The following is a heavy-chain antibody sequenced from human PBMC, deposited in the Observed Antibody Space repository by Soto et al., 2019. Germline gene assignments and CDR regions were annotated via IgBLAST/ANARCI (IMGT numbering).Heavy chain of an antibody. V-gene: IGHV4-59*01. CDR1: GGSISSYY. CDR2: IYDSGST. CDR3: AREEYFDSGGFPI. J-gene: IGHJ4*02. D-gene: IGHD3-22*01. Sequence: TLSLTCTVSGGSISSYYWSWICQPPGKGLEWIGYIYDSGSTKYNPSLKSRVTISVDTTNNQFYLKLSYVTAADTAVYYCAREEYFDSGGFPIWGQGTLVTVSS.